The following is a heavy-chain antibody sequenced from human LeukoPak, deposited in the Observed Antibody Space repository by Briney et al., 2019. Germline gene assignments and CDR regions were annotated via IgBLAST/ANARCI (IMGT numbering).Heavy chain of an antibody. CDR1: GGSTSSYY. Sequence: SETLSLTCTVSGGSTSSYYWSWIRQPPGKGLEWIGYIYYSGSTNYNPSLKSRVTISVDTSKNQFSLKLSSVTAADTAVYYCARDGGYSYGFYYYYGMDVWGQGTTVTVSS. J-gene: IGHJ6*02. D-gene: IGHD5-18*01. CDR2: IYYSGST. CDR3: ARDGGYSYGFYYYYGMDV. V-gene: IGHV4-59*01.